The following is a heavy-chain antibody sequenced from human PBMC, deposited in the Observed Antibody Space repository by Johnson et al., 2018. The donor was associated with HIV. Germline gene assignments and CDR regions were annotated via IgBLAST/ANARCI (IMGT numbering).Heavy chain of an antibody. CDR3: ARDIAIQLWSHDAFDM. CDR1: GFTFSDYY. D-gene: IGHD5-18*01. J-gene: IGHJ3*02. V-gene: IGHV3-11*04. Sequence: QVQLVESGGGLVQPGGSLRLSCAASGFTFSDYYMSWIRQAPGKGLEWVSYISSSGSTIYYADSVKGRFTISRDNAKNSLYLQMNSLRAEDTAVYYCARDIAIQLWSHDAFDMWGQGTMVTVSS. CDR2: ISSSGSTI.